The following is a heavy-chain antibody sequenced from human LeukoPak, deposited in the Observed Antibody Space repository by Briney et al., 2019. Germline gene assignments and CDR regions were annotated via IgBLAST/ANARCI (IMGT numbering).Heavy chain of an antibody. CDR2: ISADGSEK. D-gene: IGHD3-10*01. V-gene: IGHV3-30*18. CDR3: AKGVRGVIAYYFDY. CDR1: GFTFSSYV. J-gene: IGHJ4*02. Sequence: GGSLRLSCAASGFTFSSYVMHWVRQAPGKVLQWVAVISADGSEKYYADSAKGRFTISRDNSKNQVYLQMNRLRAEDTAVYYCAKGVRGVIAYYFDYWGQGTLVTVSS.